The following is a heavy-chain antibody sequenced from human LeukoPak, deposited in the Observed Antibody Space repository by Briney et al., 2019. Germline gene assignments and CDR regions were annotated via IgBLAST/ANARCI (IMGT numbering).Heavy chain of an antibody. CDR2: IKSKTDGGTT. CDR1: GFTFSSYS. V-gene: IGHV3-15*01. CDR3: TTVPNPWYSGSYYPFAFDI. D-gene: IGHD1-26*01. Sequence: PGGPLRLSCAASGFTFSSYSMNWVRQAPGKGLEWVGRIKSKTDGGTTDYAAPVKGRFTISRDDSKNTLYLQMNSLKTEDTAVYYCTTVPNPWYSGSYYPFAFDIWGQGTMVTVSS. J-gene: IGHJ3*02.